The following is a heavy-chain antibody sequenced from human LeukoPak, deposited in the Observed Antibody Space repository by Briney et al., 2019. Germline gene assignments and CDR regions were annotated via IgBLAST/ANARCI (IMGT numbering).Heavy chain of an antibody. Sequence: ASVTVSFKASGYTFTSYAMNWVRQAPGQGLGWMGWITTNTGNPTYAQGFTGRFVFSLDTSVSTAYLQISSLKAEDTAVYYCATGHEMATILGDYWGQGTLVTVSS. CDR1: GYTFTSYA. V-gene: IGHV7-4-1*02. D-gene: IGHD5-24*01. J-gene: IGHJ4*02. CDR3: ATGHEMATILGDY. CDR2: ITTNTGNP.